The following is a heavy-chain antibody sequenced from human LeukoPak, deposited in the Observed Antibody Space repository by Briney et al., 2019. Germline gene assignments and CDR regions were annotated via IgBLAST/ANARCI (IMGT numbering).Heavy chain of an antibody. V-gene: IGHV1-2*02. CDR1: GYTFTGYY. J-gene: IGHJ4*02. D-gene: IGHD3-3*01. CDR3: ARSGTIFGVVTL. CDR2: INPNSGGT. Sequence: ASVKVSCKASGYTFTGYYMHWVRQAPGQGLEWMGWINPNSGGTNYAQKFQGRVTMTRDTSTSTVYMELRSLRSDDTAVYFCARSGTIFGVVTLWGQGTLVTVSS.